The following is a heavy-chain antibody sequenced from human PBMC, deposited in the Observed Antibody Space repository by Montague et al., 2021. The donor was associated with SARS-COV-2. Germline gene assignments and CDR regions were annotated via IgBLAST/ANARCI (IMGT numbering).Heavy chain of an antibody. J-gene: IGHJ4*02. V-gene: IGHV4-61*02. CDR3: ASELIVYWRTDKCYHYYFDV. Sequence: TLSLTCTVSGGSISSGGYYWSWIRQSPGKGLEWIGRIYTTGSTNYNPSLRSRVSFSMDTSKNHFSLSLNSVTAADTAVYFCASELIVYWRTDKCYHYYFDVWGQGTLVTVSS. CDR2: IYTTGST. D-gene: IGHD1-26*01. CDR1: GGSISSGGYY.